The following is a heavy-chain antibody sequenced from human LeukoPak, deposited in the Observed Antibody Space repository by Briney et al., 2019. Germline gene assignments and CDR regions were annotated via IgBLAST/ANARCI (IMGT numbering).Heavy chain of an antibody. D-gene: IGHD6-13*01. CDR1: GGSFSGYY. J-gene: IGHJ5*02. CDR2: INHSGST. Sequence: SETLSLTCAVYGGSFSGYYWSWTRQPPGKGLEWIGEINHSGSTNYNPSLKSRVTISVDTSKNQFSLKLSSVTAADTAVYYCARGKAAAGRGSWFDPWGQGTLVTVSS. V-gene: IGHV4-34*01. CDR3: ARGKAAAGRGSWFDP.